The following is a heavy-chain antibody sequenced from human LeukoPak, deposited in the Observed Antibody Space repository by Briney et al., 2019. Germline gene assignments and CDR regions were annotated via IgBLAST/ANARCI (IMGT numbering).Heavy chain of an antibody. CDR1: GYTFTSYD. J-gene: IGHJ4*02. V-gene: IGHV1-8*01. Sequence: ASVKVSCKASGYTFTSYDINWVRQATGQGLEWMGWMNPNSGNTGYAQKFQGRVTMTRNTSISTAYMELRSLRSDDAAVYYCARDPQRASPLDYWGQGTLVTVSS. CDR3: ARDPQRASPLDY. D-gene: IGHD6-25*01. CDR2: MNPNSGNT.